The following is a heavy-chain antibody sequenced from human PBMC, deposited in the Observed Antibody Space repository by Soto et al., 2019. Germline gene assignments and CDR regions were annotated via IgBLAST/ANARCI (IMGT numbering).Heavy chain of an antibody. V-gene: IGHV3-73*01. D-gene: IGHD1-20*01. CDR2: IRSKANSYAT. CDR3: TRHTITYQGNWFDP. J-gene: IGHJ5*02. Sequence: GGSLRLSCAASGFTFSGSAMHWVRQASGIGLEWVGRIRSKANSYATAYAASVKGRFTISRDDSKNTAYLQMNSLKTEDTAVYYCTRHTITYQGNWFDPWGQGTLVTVSS. CDR1: GFTFSGSA.